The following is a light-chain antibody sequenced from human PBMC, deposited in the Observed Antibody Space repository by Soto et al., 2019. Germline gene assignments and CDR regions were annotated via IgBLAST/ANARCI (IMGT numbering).Light chain of an antibody. CDR3: QQRSSWPLT. CDR2: GAS. V-gene: IGKV3-11*01. CDR1: QSVASSY. Sequence: EVVLTQSPGTLSLSPGERVTLSCRASQSVASSYLVWYQQKPGQAPRLLIDGASNRATGIPARFSGSGSGTDFTLTISSLEPEDFAVYFCQQRSSWPLTFGGGTKVEIK. J-gene: IGKJ4*02.